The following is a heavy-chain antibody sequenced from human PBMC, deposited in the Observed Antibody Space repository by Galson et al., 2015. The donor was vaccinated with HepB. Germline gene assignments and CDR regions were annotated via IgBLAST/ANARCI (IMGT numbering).Heavy chain of an antibody. V-gene: IGHV1-69*13. J-gene: IGHJ5*02. CDR3: ARALKYYYDGGPGSWFDP. CDR1: GGTFSSYA. D-gene: IGHD3-22*01. Sequence: SVKVSCKASGGTFSSYAISWVRQAPGQGLEWMGGIIPIFGTANYAQKFQGRVTITADESTSTAYMELSSLRSEDTAVYYCARALKYYYDGGPGSWFDPWGQGTLVTVSS. CDR2: IIPIFGTA.